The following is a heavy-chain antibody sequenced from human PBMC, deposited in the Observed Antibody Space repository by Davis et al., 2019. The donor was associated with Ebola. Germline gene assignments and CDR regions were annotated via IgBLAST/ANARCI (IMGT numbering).Heavy chain of an antibody. Sequence: AASVKVSCKASGGTFSSYTISWVRQAPGQGLEWMGRIIPILGIANYAQKFQGRVTITADKSTSTAYMELSSLRAEDTAVYYCARDPDGGHSRWFDPWGQGTLVTVSS. J-gene: IGHJ5*02. D-gene: IGHD4-23*01. CDR2: IIPILGIA. V-gene: IGHV1-69*04. CDR3: ARDPDGGHSRWFDP. CDR1: GGTFSSYT.